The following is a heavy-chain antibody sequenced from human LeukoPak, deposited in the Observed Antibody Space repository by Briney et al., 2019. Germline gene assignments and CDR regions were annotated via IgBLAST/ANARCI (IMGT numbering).Heavy chain of an antibody. D-gene: IGHD3-10*01. CDR1: GGSISSYY. V-gene: IGHV4-34*01. J-gene: IGHJ5*02. CDR3: ARHRLYAYAMVRGVSHWFDP. Sequence: NPSETLSLTCTVSGGSISSYYWSWIRQPPGKGLEWIGEINHSGSTNYNPSLKSRVTISVDTSKNQFSLKLSSVTAADTAVYYCARHRLYAYAMVRGVSHWFDPWGQGTLVTVSS. CDR2: INHSGST.